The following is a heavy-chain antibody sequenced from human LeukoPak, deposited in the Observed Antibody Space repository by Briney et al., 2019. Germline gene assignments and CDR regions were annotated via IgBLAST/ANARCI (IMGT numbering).Heavy chain of an antibody. V-gene: IGHV3-48*03. Sequence: PGGSLRLSCAASGFTFSGYEMNWVRQAPGKGLEWVSYISSSGSTIYYADSVKGRFTISRDNAKNSLYLQMNSLRAEDTAVYYCARVNIVATIGYYYYGMDVWGQGTTVTVSS. CDR2: ISSSGSTI. D-gene: IGHD5-12*01. CDR1: GFTFSGYE. J-gene: IGHJ6*02. CDR3: ARVNIVATIGYYYYGMDV.